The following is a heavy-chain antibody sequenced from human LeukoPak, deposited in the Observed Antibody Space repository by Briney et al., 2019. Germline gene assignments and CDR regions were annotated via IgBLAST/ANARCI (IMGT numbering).Heavy chain of an antibody. CDR1: GGSFSGYY. CDR3: AKDRAGDGYPRLDY. D-gene: IGHD5-24*01. V-gene: IGHV4-34*01. J-gene: IGHJ4*02. CDR2: INHSGST. Sequence: SETLSLTCAVYGGSFSGYYWSWIRQPPGKGLEWIGEINHSGSTNYNPSLESRVTISVDTSKNQFSLKLSSVTAADTAVYYCAKDRAGDGYPRLDYWGQGTLVTVSS.